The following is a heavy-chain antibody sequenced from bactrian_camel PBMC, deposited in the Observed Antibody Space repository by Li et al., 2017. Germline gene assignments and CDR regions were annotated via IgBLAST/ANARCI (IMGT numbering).Heavy chain of an antibody. CDR1: EYTYTSYC. J-gene: IGHJ4*01. V-gene: IGHV3S67*01. CDR2: IDSDGST. Sequence: VQLVESGGGSVQAGGSLRLSCVPSEYTYTSYCWAWIRQAPGSEREAVAGIDSDGSTIYADAVTGRFTISEDNNTHTLYLQMNNLKIEDTAMYYCAAGPPRYTDFCPARVATFTYWGQGTQVTVS. D-gene: IGHD2*01. CDR3: AAGPPRYTDFCPARVATFTY.